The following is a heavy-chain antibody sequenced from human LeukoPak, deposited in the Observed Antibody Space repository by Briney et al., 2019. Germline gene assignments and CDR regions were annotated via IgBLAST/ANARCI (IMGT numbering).Heavy chain of an antibody. J-gene: IGHJ4*02. V-gene: IGHV3-23*01. CDR1: GFTFSSYA. CDR3: AKVRGYNFDYEVDF. CDR2: ISGSGGST. D-gene: IGHD5-18*01. Sequence: GGSLRLSCAASGFTFSSYAMSWVRQAPGKGLEWVSAISGSGGSTYYADSVKGRFTISRDNSKNTLYLQMNSLRAEDTAVYYCAKVRGYNFDYEVDFWGQGTLVTVSS.